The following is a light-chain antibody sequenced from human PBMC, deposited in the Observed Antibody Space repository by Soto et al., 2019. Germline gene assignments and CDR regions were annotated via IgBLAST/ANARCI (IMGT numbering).Light chain of an antibody. J-gene: IGKJ4*01. V-gene: IGKV1-5*03. CDR2: KAS. CDR3: QQYNSYSSLT. CDR1: QSIRNW. Sequence: DIQMTQSPSTLSAFVGDRVTITCRASQSIRNWLAWYQQKPGMAPRLLISKASTLESGVPSRFSGSASGTEFTLTISSLQPDDFATYYCQQYNSYSSLTFGGGTRVEIK.